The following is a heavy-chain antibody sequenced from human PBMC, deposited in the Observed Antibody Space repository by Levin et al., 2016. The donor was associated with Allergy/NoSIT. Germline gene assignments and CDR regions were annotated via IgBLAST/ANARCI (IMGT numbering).Heavy chain of an antibody. D-gene: IGHD3-10*01. V-gene: IGHV3-66*01. J-gene: IGHJ4*02. Sequence: WIRQPPGKGLEWVSVIYSGGSTYYADSVKGRFTISRDNSKNTLYLQMNTLRAEDTAVYYCASALYYYSSGSYEFDYWGQGTLVTVSS. CDR3: ASALYYYSSGSYEFDY. CDR2: IYSGGST.